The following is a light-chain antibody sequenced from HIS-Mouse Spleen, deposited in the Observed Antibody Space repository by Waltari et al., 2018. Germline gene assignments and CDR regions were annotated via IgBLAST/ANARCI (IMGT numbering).Light chain of an antibody. J-gene: IGLJ3*02. CDR3: QSYDSSNSWV. CDR1: SGSIASNY. V-gene: IGLV6-57*02. CDR2: EDN. Sequence: NFMLTQPHSVSESPGKTVTISCTGSSGSIASNYVQWYQQRPGSAPTPVIYEDNQRPSGVPDRFSGSIDSSSNSASLPISGLKTEDEADYYCQSYDSSNSWVFGGGTKLTVL.